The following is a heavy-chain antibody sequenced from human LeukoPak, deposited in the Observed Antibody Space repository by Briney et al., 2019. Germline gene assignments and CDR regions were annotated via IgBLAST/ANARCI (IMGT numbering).Heavy chain of an antibody. CDR1: GYSFTAMY. D-gene: IGHD4-17*01. J-gene: IGHJ4*02. CDR2: LNPNSGAT. V-gene: IGHV1-2*02. CDR3: AGDRVSVFDDYGDCPTPLDS. Sequence: ASVKVSCKASGYSFTAMYMHWVRQAPGQGLEWMGWLNPNSGATKYAQKFQGRVTMTRDTSIDTMYLEVTGLTSDDTAVYYCAGDRVSVFDDYGDCPTPLDSWGQGTLVTVFS.